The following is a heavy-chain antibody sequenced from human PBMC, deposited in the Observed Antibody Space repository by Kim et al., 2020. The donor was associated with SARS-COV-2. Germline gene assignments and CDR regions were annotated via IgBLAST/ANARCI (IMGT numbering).Heavy chain of an antibody. D-gene: IGHD6-13*01. J-gene: IGHJ3*02. CDR3: ASWDGAAAGREDI. CDR2: INHSGST. V-gene: IGHV4-34*01. CDR1: GGSFSGYY. Sequence: SETLSLTCAVYGGSFSGYYWSWIRQPPGKGLEWIGEINHSGSTNYNPSLKSRVTISVVTSKNQFSLKLSSVTAADTTVYYCASWDGAAAGREDIWGQGTMVTVSS.